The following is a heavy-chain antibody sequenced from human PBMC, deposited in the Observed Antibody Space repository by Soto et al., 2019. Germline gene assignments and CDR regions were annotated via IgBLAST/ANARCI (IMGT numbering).Heavy chain of an antibody. D-gene: IGHD3-22*01. CDR3: VRASDYYDSSGYYPHSAFDI. V-gene: IGHV4-59*01. J-gene: IGHJ3*02. CDR2: IYYSGST. CDR1: GGSISSYY. Sequence: PSETLSLTCTVSGGSISSYYWSWIRQPPGKGLEWIGYIYYSGSTNYNPSLKSRVTISVDTSKDQFSLKLSSVTAADTAVYYCVRASDYYDSSGYYPHSAFDIWGQGIMVTVSS.